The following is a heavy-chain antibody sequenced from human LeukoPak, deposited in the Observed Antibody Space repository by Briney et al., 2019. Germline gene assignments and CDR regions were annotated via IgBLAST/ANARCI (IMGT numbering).Heavy chain of an antibody. CDR1: GFTFSNYW. CDR3: ARSLLYYYDSSGPEN. Sequence: SGGSLRLSCAAYGFTFSNYWMHWVRQAPGKGMAWVSRINTDGSSTSYADSVKGRFTISRDNAKNTLYLQMNSLRAEDTAVYYCARSLLYYYDSSGPENWGQGSLVTVSS. D-gene: IGHD3-22*01. CDR2: INTDGSST. J-gene: IGHJ4*02. V-gene: IGHV3-74*01.